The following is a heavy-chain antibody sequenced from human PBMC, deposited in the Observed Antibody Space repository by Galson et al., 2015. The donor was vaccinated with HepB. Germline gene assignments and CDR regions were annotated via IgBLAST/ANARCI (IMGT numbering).Heavy chain of an antibody. CDR3: ARDLLDYSNQLYYYYGMDV. D-gene: IGHD4-11*01. Sequence: SLRLSCAASGFTFSSYAMHWVRQAPGKGLEWVAVISYDGSNKYYADSVKGRFTISRDNSKNTLYLQMNSLRAEDTAVYYCARDLLDYSNQLYYYYGMDVWGQGTTVTVSS. CDR2: ISYDGSNK. V-gene: IGHV3-30*04. CDR1: GFTFSSYA. J-gene: IGHJ6*02.